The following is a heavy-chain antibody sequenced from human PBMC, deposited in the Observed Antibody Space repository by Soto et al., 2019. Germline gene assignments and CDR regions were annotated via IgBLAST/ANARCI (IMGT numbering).Heavy chain of an antibody. V-gene: IGHV4-34*01. D-gene: IGHD6-13*01. Sequence: PSETLSLTCAVYGGSFSGYYWSWIRQPPGKGLEWIGEINHSGSTNYNPSLKSRVTISVDTSKNQFSLKLSSVTAADTAIYYCARRRGTGSCFDYWGQGTLVTVSS. CDR2: INHSGST. CDR1: GGSFSGYY. CDR3: ARRRGTGSCFDY. J-gene: IGHJ4*02.